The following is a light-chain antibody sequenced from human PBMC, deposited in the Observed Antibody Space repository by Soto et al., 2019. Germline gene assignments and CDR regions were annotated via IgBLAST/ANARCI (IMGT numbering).Light chain of an antibody. V-gene: IGLV2-14*01. CDR1: SSDIGGYIY. CDR3: CSYSTSNTHNYV. J-gene: IGLJ1*01. CDR2: EVK. Sequence: LTPPASVSGSREQSITGSWTGTSSDIGGYIYVTWYQHHPRKAPQLITYEVKLRPSGVSDRFAASKSGDTASLTISGLQAGDEADYYCCSYSTSNTHNYVFGTGTKVTVL.